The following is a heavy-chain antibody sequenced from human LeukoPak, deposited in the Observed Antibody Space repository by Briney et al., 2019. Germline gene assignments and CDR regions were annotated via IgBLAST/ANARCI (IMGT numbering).Heavy chain of an antibody. CDR3: ARGAIPYGYSGYDYHDY. V-gene: IGHV3-30*15. CDR2: ISYDGTYK. D-gene: IGHD5-12*01. CDR1: GFTFSSYA. J-gene: IGHJ4*02. Sequence: GRSLRLSCAASGFTFSSYAMHWVRQAPGKGLEWVAFISYDGTYKYYGDSVKGRFTISRDNSKNTLYLQMGSLRVEDTAVYYCARGAIPYGYSGYDYHDYWGQGTLVTVSS.